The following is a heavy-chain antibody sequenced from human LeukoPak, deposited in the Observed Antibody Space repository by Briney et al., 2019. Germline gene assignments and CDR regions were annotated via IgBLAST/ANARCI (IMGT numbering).Heavy chain of an antibody. CDR1: GGSISIHH. J-gene: IGHJ4*02. CDR3: ARHLDIAASGTFDY. V-gene: IGHV4-59*08. D-gene: IGHD6-13*01. CDR2: IYYIGST. Sequence: NPSETLSLTCTVSGGSISIHHGSWIRQPPGKGLEWSGYIYYIGSTNYKPSLKSRVTISVDTYKNQFSQKLTSVTAADTAVYYCARHLDIAASGTFDYWGQGTLVTVSS.